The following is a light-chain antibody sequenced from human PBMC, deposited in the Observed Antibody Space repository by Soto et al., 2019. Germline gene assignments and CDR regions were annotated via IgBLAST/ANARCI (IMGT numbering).Light chain of an antibody. CDR3: QQNAIIPPWT. Sequence: QLTQSPSSLSASVGDRVIITCRASQSVSRSLNWYQQKTGQAPKLLIYAASTLHSGVPSRFSGSGSGTECTLTISSLQPEDFATYYCQQNAIIPPWTFGQGTKVDVK. CDR1: QSVSRS. V-gene: IGKV1-39*01. J-gene: IGKJ1*01. CDR2: AAS.